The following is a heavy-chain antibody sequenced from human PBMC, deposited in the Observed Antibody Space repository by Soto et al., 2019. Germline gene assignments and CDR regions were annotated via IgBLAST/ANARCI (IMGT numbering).Heavy chain of an antibody. Sequence: GGSLRLSCAASGFTFSSYGMHWVRQAPGKGLEWVAVISYDGSNKYYADSVKGRFTISRDNSKNSLYLQMNSLRAEDTAVYYCARVLDEDIVVVVAATKPFDYWGQGTLVTVSS. CDR1: GFTFSSYG. J-gene: IGHJ4*02. D-gene: IGHD2-15*01. CDR2: ISYDGSNK. CDR3: ARVLDEDIVVVVAATKPFDY. V-gene: IGHV3-30*03.